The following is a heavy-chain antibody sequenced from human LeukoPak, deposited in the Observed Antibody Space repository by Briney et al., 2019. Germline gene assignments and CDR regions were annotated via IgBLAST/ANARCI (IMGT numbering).Heavy chain of an antibody. D-gene: IGHD3-10*01. J-gene: IGHJ6*04. CDR3: AREAYGSGSRHSYYYYGMDV. CDR2: IYYSGST. V-gene: IGHV4-59*01. Sequence: SETLSLTCTVSGGSISSYYWSWIRQPPGKGLEWIGYIYYSGSTNYNPSLKSRVTISVDTSKNQFSLKLSSVIAADTAVYYCAREAYGSGSRHSYYYYGMDVWGKGTTVTVSS. CDR1: GGSISSYY.